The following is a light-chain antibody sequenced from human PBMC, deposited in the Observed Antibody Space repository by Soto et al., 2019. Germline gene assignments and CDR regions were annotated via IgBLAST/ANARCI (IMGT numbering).Light chain of an antibody. CDR1: QSVRSNY. CDR2: DAS. Sequence: EIVLTQSPGTLSLSPGERATLFCRASQSVRSNYLAWYQQKPGQAPRLLIVDASIRATGIPDRFGGTGSGTDFTLTISRVEPEDFAVFYCQQYGSSPLTFGQGTQVQIK. J-gene: IGKJ1*01. CDR3: QQYGSSPLT. V-gene: IGKV3-20*01.